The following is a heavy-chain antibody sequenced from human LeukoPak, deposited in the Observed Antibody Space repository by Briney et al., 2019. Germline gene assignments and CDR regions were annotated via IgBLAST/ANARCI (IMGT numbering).Heavy chain of an antibody. CDR3: ARSVRYSSGWPDYFDY. CDR2: INHSGST. D-gene: IGHD6-19*01. J-gene: IGHJ4*02. Sequence: GSLRLSCAASGFTFSSYWMSWVRQAPGKGLEWIGEINHSGSTNYNPSLKSRVTISVDTSKNQFSLKLSSVTAADTAVYYCARSVRYSSGWPDYFDYWGQGTLVTVSS. V-gene: IGHV4-34*01. CDR1: GFTFSSYW.